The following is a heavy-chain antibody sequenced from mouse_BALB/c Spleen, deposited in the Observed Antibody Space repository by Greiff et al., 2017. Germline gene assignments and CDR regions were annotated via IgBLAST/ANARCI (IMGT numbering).Heavy chain of an antibody. V-gene: IGHV7-3*02. D-gene: IGHD3-1*01. CDR2: IRNKANGYTT. J-gene: IGHJ2*01. Sequence: EVQLVESGGGLVQPGGSLRLSCATSGFTFTDYYMSWVRQPPGKALEWLGFIRNKANGYTTEYSASVKGRFTISRDNSQSILYLQMNTLRAEDSATYYCARGGAFFDYWGQGTTLTVSS. CDR3: ARGGAFFDY. CDR1: GFTFTDYY.